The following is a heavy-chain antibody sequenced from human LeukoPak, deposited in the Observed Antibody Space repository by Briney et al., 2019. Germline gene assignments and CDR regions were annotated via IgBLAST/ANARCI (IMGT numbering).Heavy chain of an antibody. CDR2: ISYDGSDE. Sequence: EGSLRLSCVASGLAFSSYSMHWVRQAPGKGLEWVGVISYDGSDEYYTDSVKGRFTISRGNSKNTVYLQMNSLRADDTAVYYCARDFTPEWFDIHWGQGTLVTVSS. CDR3: ARDFTPEWFDIH. J-gene: IGHJ4*02. D-gene: IGHD3-3*01. V-gene: IGHV3-30*04. CDR1: GLAFSSYS.